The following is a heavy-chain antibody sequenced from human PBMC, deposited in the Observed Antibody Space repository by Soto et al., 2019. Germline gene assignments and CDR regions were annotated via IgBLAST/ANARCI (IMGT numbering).Heavy chain of an antibody. CDR2: ISPYKGNT. CDR1: GYTFTNYG. J-gene: IGHJ4*02. CDR3: ARDLDGSGSYYTDY. D-gene: IGHD3-10*01. V-gene: IGHV1-18*01. Sequence: GASVKVSCKASGYTFTNYGISWVRQAPGQGLEWTGWISPYKGNTYYAQNLQGRVTMTTDTSTYTAYMELRRLRSDDTAVYFCARDLDGSGSYYTDYWGQGTLVTVSS.